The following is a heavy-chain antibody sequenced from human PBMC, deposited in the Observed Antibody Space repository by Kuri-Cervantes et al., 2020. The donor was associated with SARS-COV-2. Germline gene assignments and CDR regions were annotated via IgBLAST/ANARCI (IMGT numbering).Heavy chain of an antibody. CDR3: ARRAYGEEVDYYYMDV. V-gene: IGHV5-51*01. CDR1: GYTFTNYW. Sequence: GESLKISCKGSGYTFTNYWIGWVRQMPGKGLEWMGIIYPGDSDTRYSPSFQGQVTISADKSINTAFLQWGSLKASDTAIYYCARRAYGEEVDYYYMDVWGKGTTVTVSS. D-gene: IGHD4-17*01. J-gene: IGHJ6*03. CDR2: IYPGDSDT.